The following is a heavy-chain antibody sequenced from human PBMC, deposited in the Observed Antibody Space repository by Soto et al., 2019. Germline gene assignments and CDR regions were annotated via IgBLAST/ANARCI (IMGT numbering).Heavy chain of an antibody. CDR1: GFIFSSYA. J-gene: IGHJ6*02. CDR2: ISGSGGST. CDR3: AKYDSSYKFYGMDV. D-gene: IGHD3-22*01. V-gene: IGHV3-23*01. Sequence: RRLSCAASGFIFSSYAMCWVRQAPGKGLEWVSTISGSGGSTYYADSVKGRFTISRDNSKNRLYLQMNSLRAEDTAVYYCAKYDSSYKFYGMDVWGQGTTVTVSS.